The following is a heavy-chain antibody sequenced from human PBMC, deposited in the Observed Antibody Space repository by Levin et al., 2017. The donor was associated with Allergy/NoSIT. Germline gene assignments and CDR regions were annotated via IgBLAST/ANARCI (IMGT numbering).Heavy chain of an antibody. CDR2: ISYDANDQ. V-gene: IGHV3-30*18. J-gene: IGHJ4*02. D-gene: IGHD6-13*01. CDR1: GFSFRSFG. Sequence: AGGSLRLSCAASGFSFRSFGMHWVRQAPGKGLEWVAVISYDANDQYYADSVRGRFTISRDNPKNTLYLQLNSLRTEDTAVYYCAKDVVFGTSSWALDYWGQGTLVTVSS. CDR3: AKDVVFGTSSWALDY.